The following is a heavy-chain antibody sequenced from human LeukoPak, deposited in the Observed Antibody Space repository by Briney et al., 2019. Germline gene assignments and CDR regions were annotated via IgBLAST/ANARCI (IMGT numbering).Heavy chain of an antibody. D-gene: IGHD5-24*01. J-gene: IGHJ4*02. Sequence: SETLSLICTVSGGSISSYYWSWIRQPPGKGLEWIGYIYYSGSTNYNPSLKSRVTISVDTSKNQFSLKLSSVTAADTAVYYCARDSRDGYVDYWGQGTLVTVSS. CDR1: GGSISSYY. CDR3: ARDSRDGYVDY. V-gene: IGHV4-59*01. CDR2: IYYSGST.